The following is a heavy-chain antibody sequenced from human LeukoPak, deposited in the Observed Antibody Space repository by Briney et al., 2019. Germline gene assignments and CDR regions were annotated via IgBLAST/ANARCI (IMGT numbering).Heavy chain of an antibody. CDR2: ISSSSSYI. CDR3: ARVNCSSTSCYSGWFNP. V-gene: IGHV3-21*01. CDR1: GFTFSSYD. D-gene: IGHD2-2*02. Sequence: SGGSLRLSCAASGFTFSSYDMHWVRQAPGKGLEWVSSISSSSSYIYYADSVKGRFTISRDNAKNSLYLQMNSLRAEDTAVYYCARVNCSSTSCYSGWFNPWGQGTLVTVSS. J-gene: IGHJ5*02.